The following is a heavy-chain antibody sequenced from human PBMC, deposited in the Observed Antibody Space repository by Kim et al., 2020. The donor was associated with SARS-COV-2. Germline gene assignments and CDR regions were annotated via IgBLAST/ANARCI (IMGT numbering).Heavy chain of an antibody. D-gene: IGHD6-13*01. CDR2: FDPEDGET. CDR1: GYTLTELS. J-gene: IGHJ5*02. V-gene: IGHV1-24*01. CDR3: ATVAAGGVGGWFDP. Sequence: ASVKVSCKVSGYTLTELSMHWVRQAPGKGLEWMGGFDPEDGETIYAQKFQGRVTMTEDSSTDTAYMELSSLRSEDTAVYYCATVAAGGVGGWFDPWGQGTLVTVSS.